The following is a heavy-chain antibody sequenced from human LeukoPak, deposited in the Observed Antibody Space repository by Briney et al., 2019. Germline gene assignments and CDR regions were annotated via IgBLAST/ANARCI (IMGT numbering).Heavy chain of an antibody. Sequence: SETLSLTCAVSGDSISDYYWGWVRQPAGMGLEWIGRIYTSGSTDYSPSLTSRVTISVDTSKNQFSLKLSSVTAADTAVYYCARGRYCSADICSGGDAFDIWGQGTMVSVSS. J-gene: IGHJ3*02. CDR2: IYTSGST. CDR3: ARGRYCSADICSGGDAFDI. CDR1: GDSISDYY. D-gene: IGHD2-15*01. V-gene: IGHV4-4*07.